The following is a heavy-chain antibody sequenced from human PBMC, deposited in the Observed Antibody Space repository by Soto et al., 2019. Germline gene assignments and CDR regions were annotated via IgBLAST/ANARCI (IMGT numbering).Heavy chain of an antibody. CDR2: IYYTGIT. CDR3: ASLPARKYAHGVDV. CDR1: GGSIVYYY. Sequence: SETLSLTCTVSGGSIVYYYWNWIRQSPGKGLEWIGYIYYTGITKYNPSLRSRVTISVDTSKNQISLKLGSVTAADTAVYYCASLPARKYAHGVDVWGQGTXVTVSS. V-gene: IGHV4-59*01. J-gene: IGHJ6*02. D-gene: IGHD2-2*01.